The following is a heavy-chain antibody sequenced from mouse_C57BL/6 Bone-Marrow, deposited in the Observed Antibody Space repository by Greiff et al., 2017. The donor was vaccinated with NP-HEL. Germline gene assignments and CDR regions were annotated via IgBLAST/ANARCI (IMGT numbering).Heavy chain of an antibody. CDR1: GYAFSSSW. Sequence: LQESGPELVKPGASVKISCKASGYAFSSSWMNWVKQRPGKGLEWIGRIYPGDGDTNYNGKFKGKATLTADKSSSTAYMQLSSLTSEDSAVYFCARSDYGSSIYAMDYWGQGTSVTVSS. V-gene: IGHV1-82*01. CDR2: IYPGDGDT. D-gene: IGHD1-1*01. CDR3: ARSDYGSSIYAMDY. J-gene: IGHJ4*01.